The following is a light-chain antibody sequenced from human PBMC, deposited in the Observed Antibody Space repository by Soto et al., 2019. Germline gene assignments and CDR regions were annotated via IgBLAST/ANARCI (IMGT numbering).Light chain of an antibody. CDR1: QSVSSN. CDR3: QQYNNWPPLT. V-gene: IGKV3-15*01. J-gene: IGKJ4*01. Sequence: EIVLTQSPATLSVSPGERATLSCRASQSVSSNLAWYQQKPGQAPRLLIYDTSSRATGIPARFSGSGSGTAFTLTISSLQSEDFAVYYCQQYNNWPPLTFGGGNKVEIK. CDR2: DTS.